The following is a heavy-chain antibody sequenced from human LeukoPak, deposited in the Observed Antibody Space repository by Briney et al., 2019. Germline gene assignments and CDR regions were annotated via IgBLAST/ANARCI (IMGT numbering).Heavy chain of an antibody. CDR3: ARDLGYSSGPNY. V-gene: IGHV3-21*01. CDR2: ISGGSSFT. Sequence: PGGTLRLSCAASGFTFSIYGMGWVRQAPGKELEWVSYISGGSSFTYYVDSVKGRFTISRDNAKNSLYLQMNSLRAEDTAVYYCARDLGYSSGPNYWGQGTRVTVSS. D-gene: IGHD6-19*01. J-gene: IGHJ4*02. CDR1: GFTFSIYG.